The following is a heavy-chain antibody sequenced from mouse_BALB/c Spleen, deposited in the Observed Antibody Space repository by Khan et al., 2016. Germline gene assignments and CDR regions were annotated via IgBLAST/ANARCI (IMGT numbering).Heavy chain of an antibody. CDR3: GRSAYRYDGTVDY. J-gene: IGHJ2*01. Sequence: EVKLEESGPELVKPGASVKISCKASGYSFTGYFMNWVKQSHGKSLEWIGRINPYNGDTFYNQKFKGKATLTVDKSSSTAHMELLSLTSEDSAVYYCGRSAYRYDGTVDYWGQGTTLTVSS. V-gene: IGHV1-37*01. D-gene: IGHD2-14*01. CDR2: INPYNGDT. CDR1: GYSFTGYF.